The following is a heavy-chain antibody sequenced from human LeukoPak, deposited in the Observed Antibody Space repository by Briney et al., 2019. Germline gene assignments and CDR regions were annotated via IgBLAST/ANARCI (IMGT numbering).Heavy chain of an antibody. V-gene: IGHV4-38-2*01. Sequence: PSETLSLTCAVSDYSISSDYYWAWIRQPPGKGLEWIGCIYHSGNTCYNPSLKSRITISVDTSKNQFSLKVSSVTAADTAVYYCAGSKSGYIDYWGQGTLVTVSS. J-gene: IGHJ4*02. CDR2: IYHSGNT. CDR1: DYSISSDYY. CDR3: AGSKSGYIDY. D-gene: IGHD3-10*01.